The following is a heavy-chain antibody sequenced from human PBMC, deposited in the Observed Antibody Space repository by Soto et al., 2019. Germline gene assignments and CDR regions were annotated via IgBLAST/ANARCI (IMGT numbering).Heavy chain of an antibody. CDR3: ARGPFWSGFSPNYYYYGMDV. V-gene: IGHV7-4-1*01. CDR1: GYTFTSYA. CDR2: INTNTGNP. D-gene: IGHD3-3*01. Sequence: ASVKVSCKASGYTFTSYAMNWVRQAPGQGLEWMGWINTNTGNPTYAQGFTGRFVFSLDTSVSTAYLQICSLKAEDTAVYYCARGPFWSGFSPNYYYYGMDVWGQGTTVTVSS. J-gene: IGHJ6*02.